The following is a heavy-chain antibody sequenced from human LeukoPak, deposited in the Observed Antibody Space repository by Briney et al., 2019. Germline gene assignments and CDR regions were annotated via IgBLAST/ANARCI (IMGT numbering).Heavy chain of an antibody. J-gene: IGHJ4*02. CDR2: IILIFGTA. CDR3: ARGDSGYEPI. D-gene: IGHD5-12*01. Sequence: SVKVSCKASGGTFSSYAISWVRQAPGQGLEWMGGIILIFGTANYAQKFQGRVTITTDESTSTAYMELSSLRSEDTAVYYCARGDSGYEPIWGQGTLVTVSS. V-gene: IGHV1-69*05. CDR1: GGTFSSYA.